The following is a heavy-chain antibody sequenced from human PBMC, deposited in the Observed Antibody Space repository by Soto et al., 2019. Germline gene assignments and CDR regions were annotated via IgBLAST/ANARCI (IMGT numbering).Heavy chain of an antibody. CDR2: IYTSGST. Sequence: PSETLSLTCTVSGGPISSYYWSWIRQPAGKGLEWIGRIYTSGSTNYNPSLKSRVTMSVDTSKNQFSLNLASVSAADTAVYYCARAPKVSGTSQTRPDFWARGTLVTVSS. V-gene: IGHV4-4*07. D-gene: IGHD6-25*01. CDR1: GGPISSYY. J-gene: IGHJ4*02. CDR3: ARAPKVSGTSQTRPDF.